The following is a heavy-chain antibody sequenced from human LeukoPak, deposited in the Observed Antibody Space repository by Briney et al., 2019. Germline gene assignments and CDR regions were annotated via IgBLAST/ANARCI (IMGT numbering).Heavy chain of an antibody. V-gene: IGHV4-30-4*08. J-gene: IGHJ1*01. Sequence: SETLSLTCTVSGGSISSGDYYWSWIRQPPGKGLEWIGYIYYSGSPYYNPSLKSRVTISVDTSKNQFSLKLSSVTAADTAVYYCARVLSYSSGYSSVEYFQHWGQGTLVTVSS. D-gene: IGHD3-22*01. CDR2: IYYSGSP. CDR3: ARVLSYSSGYSSVEYFQH. CDR1: GGSISSGDYY.